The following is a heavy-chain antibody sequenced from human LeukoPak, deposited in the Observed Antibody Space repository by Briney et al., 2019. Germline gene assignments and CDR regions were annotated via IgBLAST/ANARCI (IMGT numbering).Heavy chain of an antibody. J-gene: IGHJ4*02. CDR1: GFTFSSHG. Sequence: GGSLRLSCAASGFTFSSHGMSLVRQAPGKGLEWVSTISGSGDNTYYADSVKGRFTISRDNSKNTLYLQMNSLRAEDTAVYYCARVTYGSGTYGAFDYWGQGPLVTVSS. CDR2: ISGSGDNT. CDR3: ARVTYGSGTYGAFDY. V-gene: IGHV3-23*01. D-gene: IGHD3-10*01.